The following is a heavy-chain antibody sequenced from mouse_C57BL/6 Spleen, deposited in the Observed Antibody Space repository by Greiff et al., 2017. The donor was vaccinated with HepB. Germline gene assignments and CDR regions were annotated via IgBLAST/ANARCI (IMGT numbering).Heavy chain of an antibody. Sequence: VQLQQPGAELVMPGASVKLSCKASGYTFTSYWMHWVKQRPGQGLEWIGEIDPSDSYTNYNQKFKGKSTLTVDKSSSTAYMQLSSLTSEDSAVYYCARSALGGVDYWGQGTTLTVSS. CDR3: ARSALGGVDY. V-gene: IGHV1-69*01. CDR1: GYTFTSYW. D-gene: IGHD1-2*01. CDR2: IDPSDSYT. J-gene: IGHJ2*01.